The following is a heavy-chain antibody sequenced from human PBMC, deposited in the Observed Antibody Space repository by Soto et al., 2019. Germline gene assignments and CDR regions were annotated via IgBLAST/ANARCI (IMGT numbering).Heavy chain of an antibody. CDR1: GGSISSYY. CDR3: ARQGGELELRTLDYYYYMDV. D-gene: IGHD1-7*01. J-gene: IGHJ6*03. CDR2: IYYSGST. V-gene: IGHV4-59*08. Sequence: TSETLSLTCTVSGGSISSYYWSWIRQPPGKGLEWIGYIYYSGSTNYNPSLKSRVTISVDTSKNQFSLKLSSVTAADTAVYYCARQGGELELRTLDYYYYMDVWGKGTTVTVSS.